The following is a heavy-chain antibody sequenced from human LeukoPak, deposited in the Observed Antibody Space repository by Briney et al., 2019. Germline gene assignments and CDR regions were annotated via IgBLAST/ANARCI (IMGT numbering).Heavy chain of an antibody. CDR3: AREYSASEH. J-gene: IGHJ1*01. D-gene: IGHD5-12*01. CDR2: IDPYTGNT. Sequence: ASVKASCKASGYTFVGYYLHWVRQAPGQGLEWMAWIDPYTGNTHYAQKFQGRITVTRDTSISTTYMELSWLTSDDTALCYCAREYSASEHWGQGTLVTVSS. V-gene: IGHV1-2*02. CDR1: GYTFVGYY.